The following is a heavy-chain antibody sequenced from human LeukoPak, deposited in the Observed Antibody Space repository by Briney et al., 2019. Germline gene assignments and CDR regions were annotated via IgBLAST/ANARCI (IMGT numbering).Heavy chain of an antibody. CDR1: SYSISSGYY. CDR3: ARLAAATSFDY. CDR2: ICRDGST. D-gene: IGHD6-25*01. Sequence: SETLSLTCAVSSYSISSGYYWGWIRQPPGKGLEWIGSICRDGSTYYNPSLKSRVTISVDTSRNQFSLDLSSVTAADTAVYYCARLAAATSFDYWGQGTLVTVSS. J-gene: IGHJ4*02. V-gene: IGHV4-38-2*01.